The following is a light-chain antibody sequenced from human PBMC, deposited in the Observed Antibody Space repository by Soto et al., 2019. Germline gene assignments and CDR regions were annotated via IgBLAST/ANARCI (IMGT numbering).Light chain of an antibody. Sequence: EIVLTQSPGTLSLSPGEGATLSCRASQSVSSYLAWYHQKPGQAPRLLIYDASNRATGIPARFSGSGSGTDFTLTISSLQPEDFATYFCKQSSAFPLTFGGGTKVDI. J-gene: IGKJ4*01. CDR2: DAS. CDR1: QSVSSY. CDR3: KQSSAFPLT. V-gene: IGKV3-11*01.